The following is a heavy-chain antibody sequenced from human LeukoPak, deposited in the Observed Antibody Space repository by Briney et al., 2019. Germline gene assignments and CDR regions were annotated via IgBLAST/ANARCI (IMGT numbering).Heavy chain of an antibody. CDR2: LSYSSTYI. CDR3: ARGTSGYYPDY. V-gene: IGHV3-21*01. CDR1: GFTFSSYS. J-gene: IGHJ4*02. D-gene: IGHD3-22*01. Sequence: GGSLRLSCAASGFTFSSYSMNWVRRAPGKGLEWVSSLSYSSTYIYHADSVKGRFTISRDNAKNSLYLQMNGLRAEDTAVYYCARGTSGYYPDYWGQGTLVTVSS.